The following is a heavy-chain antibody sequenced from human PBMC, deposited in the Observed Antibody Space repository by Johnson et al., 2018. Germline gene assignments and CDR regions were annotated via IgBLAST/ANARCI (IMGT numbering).Heavy chain of an antibody. CDR1: GGSINTYY. CDR2: INYRGST. J-gene: IGHJ3*02. CDR3: ARGSSSSSDAFDI. D-gene: IGHD6-13*01. V-gene: IGHV4-59*01. Sequence: QVQLVESGPGLVKXSETLSLTCTVSGGSINTYYWNWIRQPPGKGLEWIGYINYRGSTDYNPSLESRVTISVDTSKNQFSLKLSSVTAADTAVYYCARGSSSSSDAFDIWGQGTMVTVSS.